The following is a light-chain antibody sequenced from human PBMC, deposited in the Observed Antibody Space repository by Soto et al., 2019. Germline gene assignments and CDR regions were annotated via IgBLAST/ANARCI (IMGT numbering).Light chain of an antibody. Sequence: QSALTQPASVSGSTGQSITIYCTRTNSDLGSFNFVSWYQQHPGKAPKVMIYEVAKRPSGISDRFSGSKSGNTASLTISGLQVEDEADYYCCSDAGTSSYLFGTGTKVTVL. CDR3: CSDAGTSSYL. CDR1: NSDLGSFNF. CDR2: EVA. V-gene: IGLV2-23*02. J-gene: IGLJ1*01.